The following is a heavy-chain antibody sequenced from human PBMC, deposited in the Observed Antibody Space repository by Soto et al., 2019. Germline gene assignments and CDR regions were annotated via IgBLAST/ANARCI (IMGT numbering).Heavy chain of an antibody. CDR2: INWNDDE. CDR3: AHRHDLGGFDI. Sequence: SGPTLVNPTQTLTLTCAFSGFSLNTRALGVGWIRQPPGKALEWLALINWNDDERYSPSLKDRLTITKDTSKNHVVLTMTNIDPVDTATYYCAHRHDLGGFDIWGQGTTVTV. V-gene: IGHV2-5*01. J-gene: IGHJ3*02. CDR1: GFSLNTRALG. D-gene: IGHD2-15*01.